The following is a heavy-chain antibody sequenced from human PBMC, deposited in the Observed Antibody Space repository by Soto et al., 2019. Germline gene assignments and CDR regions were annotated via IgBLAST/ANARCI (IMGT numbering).Heavy chain of an antibody. Sequence: QLQLQESGPGLVKPSETLSLTCSVSGGSISSSSYFWGWIRQPPGKGLEWIGSVYYSGSTYYNPSPKRRVTVSVDTSKNQFSLKLSSVTAADTAVYYCARHPSDFWFDPWGQGTLVTVSS. V-gene: IGHV4-39*01. J-gene: IGHJ5*02. CDR2: VYYSGST. CDR1: GGSISSSSYF. D-gene: IGHD2-21*02. CDR3: ARHPSDFWFDP.